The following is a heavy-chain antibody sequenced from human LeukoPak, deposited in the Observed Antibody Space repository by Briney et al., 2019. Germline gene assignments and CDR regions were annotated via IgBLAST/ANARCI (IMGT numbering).Heavy chain of an antibody. CDR2: ISGYNGDT. J-gene: IGHJ4*02. CDR1: GYTFNMYG. V-gene: IGHV1-18*01. Sequence: ASVKVSCKASGYTFNMYGINWVRQAPGQGLEWMGWISGYNGDTKSAQNFQDRLTVTTDTSTNTACMELRSLKSDDTAVYFCARGHSCCYPYASFDWGQGTLVTVSS. CDR3: ARGHSCCYPYASFD. D-gene: IGHD2-15*01.